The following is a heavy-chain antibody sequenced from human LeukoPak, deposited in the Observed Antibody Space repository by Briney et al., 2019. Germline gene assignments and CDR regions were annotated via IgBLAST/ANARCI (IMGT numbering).Heavy chain of an antibody. J-gene: IGHJ4*02. CDR3: ARDRVGSGWPRPWYFEF. V-gene: IGHV1-2*02. CDR2: ISPNTGAT. D-gene: IGHD6-19*01. CDR1: GYTFTGYH. Sequence: ASVRVSCKPSGYTFTGYHLHWVRQAPGQPLEWMGWISPNTGATIYAQNFEGRVTMSRDTSIDTAYMDLSSLRSDDTAVYYCARDRVGSGWPRPWYFEFWGQGTLVTVSS.